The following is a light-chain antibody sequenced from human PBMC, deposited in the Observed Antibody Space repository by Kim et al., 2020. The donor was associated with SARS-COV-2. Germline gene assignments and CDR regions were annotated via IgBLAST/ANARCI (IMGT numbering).Light chain of an antibody. CDR2: AAS. V-gene: IGKV3-20*01. CDR1: QSVSTNY. Sequence: LSTGERATLTCRASQSVSTNYLAWYQHKPGQAPGLLINAASRRATGIPDRFSGSGSGTDFTLTMSRLEPEDFALYYCQQYSGSATFGQGTKVDIK. CDR3: QQYSGSAT. J-gene: IGKJ1*01.